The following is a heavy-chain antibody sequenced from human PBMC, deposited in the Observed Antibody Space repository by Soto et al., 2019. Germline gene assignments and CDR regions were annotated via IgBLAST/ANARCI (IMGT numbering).Heavy chain of an antibody. J-gene: IGHJ6*02. CDR1: DFTFSNFV. CDR2: ITASGGST. CDR3: AVHLGQNYYTLDV. V-gene: IGHV3-23*01. Sequence: EVHLLESGGGLMRPGESLRLSCTGSDFTFSNFVMSWVRQVPGKRLEWLSCITASGGSTYYADSVKGRFSVSRDNSKNTLYLQLNSLEAEDTAVYHCAVHLGQNYYTLDVWGRGTTVHVSS.